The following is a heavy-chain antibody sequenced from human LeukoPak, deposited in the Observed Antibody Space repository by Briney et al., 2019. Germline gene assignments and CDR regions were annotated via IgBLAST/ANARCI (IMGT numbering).Heavy chain of an antibody. CDR2: IYYSGST. CDR1: GGSISSSSYY. CDR3: ARDTVAGHYYYYYMDV. D-gene: IGHD6-19*01. V-gene: IGHV4-39*07. J-gene: IGHJ6*03. Sequence: SETLSLTCTVSGGSISSSSYYWGWIRQPPGKGLEWIGSIYYSGSTYYNPSLKSRVTMSVDTSKNQFSLKLSSVTAADTAVYYCARDTVAGHYYYYYMDVWGKGTTVTISS.